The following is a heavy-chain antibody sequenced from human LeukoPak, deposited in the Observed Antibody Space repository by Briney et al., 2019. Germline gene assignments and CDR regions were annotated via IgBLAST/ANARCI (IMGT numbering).Heavy chain of an antibody. Sequence: SETLSLTCTVSGYSISSGYYWAWIRQPPGKGLEWIGSIYHSGSTYYNPSLKSRVAISIDASKSQFSLNLSSVTAADTAVYFCARDPDYYDPGYWGQGTLVTVSS. CDR3: ARDPDYYDPGY. V-gene: IGHV4-38-2*02. D-gene: IGHD3-22*01. CDR2: IYHSGST. CDR1: GYSISSGYY. J-gene: IGHJ4*02.